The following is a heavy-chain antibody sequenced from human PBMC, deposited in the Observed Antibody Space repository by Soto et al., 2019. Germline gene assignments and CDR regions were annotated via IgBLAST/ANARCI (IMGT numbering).Heavy chain of an antibody. V-gene: IGHV1-69*06. CDR3: ARGIVVVVAATQGYYYYGMDV. D-gene: IGHD2-15*01. CDR2: IIPIFGTA. Sequence: SVKVSCKASGGTFSSYAISWVRQAPGQGLEWMGGIIPIFGTANYAQKFQGRVTITADKSTSTAYMELSSLRSEDTAVYYCARGIVVVVAATQGYYYYGMDVWGQGTTVTVS. CDR1: GGTFSSYA. J-gene: IGHJ6*02.